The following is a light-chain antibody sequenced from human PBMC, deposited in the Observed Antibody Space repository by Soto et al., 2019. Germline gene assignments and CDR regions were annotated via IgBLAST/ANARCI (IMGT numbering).Light chain of an antibody. J-gene: IGKJ1*01. CDR1: QSVSSN. Sequence: EIVMTQSPATLSVSPGERATLSCRASQSVSSNLAWYQQKPGQAPRLLIYGASTRATGIPARFSGSGSGTELTLTISSLQSEDFAVYYCQQYNNWLPWPFGQGTKVEIK. CDR3: QQYNNWLPWP. CDR2: GAS. V-gene: IGKV3-15*01.